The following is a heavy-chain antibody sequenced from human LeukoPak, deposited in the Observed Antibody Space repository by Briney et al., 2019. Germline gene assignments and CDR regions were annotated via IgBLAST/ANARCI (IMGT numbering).Heavy chain of an antibody. D-gene: IGHD2-15*01. V-gene: IGHV2-5*02. CDR1: GFFFSSSGVG. CDR3: AHSGTGHCSGDSCFDY. CDR2: IYWDDDK. Sequence: SGPTLVNPTQTLTLTCTLSGFFFSSSGVGVGWIRQPPGKALEWLALIYWDDDKRYSPSLKSRLTITKDTSKNQVILTMTNMDPVDTATYFCAHSGTGHCSGDSCFDYWGQGTLVTVSS. J-gene: IGHJ4*02.